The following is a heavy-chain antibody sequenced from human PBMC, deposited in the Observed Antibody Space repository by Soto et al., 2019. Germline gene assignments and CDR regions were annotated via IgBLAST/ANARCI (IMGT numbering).Heavy chain of an antibody. J-gene: IGHJ4*02. V-gene: IGHV4-39*01. CDR1: GGSISSSIYY. Sequence: SETLSLTCTVSGGSISSSIYYWGWIRQPPGKGLEWIGSMYYSGNDYYNPSLKSRVTTSVDTSKNQFSLKLSSVSAADTAVYYCAGGLTGYVLGDYWGQGTLVTVSS. CDR2: MYYSGND. CDR3: AGGLTGYVLGDY. D-gene: IGHD1-20*01.